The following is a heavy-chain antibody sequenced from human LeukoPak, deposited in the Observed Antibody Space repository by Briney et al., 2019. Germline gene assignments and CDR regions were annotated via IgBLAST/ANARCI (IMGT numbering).Heavy chain of an antibody. V-gene: IGHV1-2*02. CDR2: INPNSDFT. CDR1: GYTFTGYY. CDR3: ARAISGGSPITASDY. D-gene: IGHD2-15*01. Sequence: ASVKVSCKASGYTFTGYYMHWVRQAPGQGLEWMGWINPNSDFTNFVQNFQGRVTMTSDTSISTAYMELSRLRSDDTAVYYCARAISGGSPITASDYWGQGTLVTVSS. J-gene: IGHJ4*02.